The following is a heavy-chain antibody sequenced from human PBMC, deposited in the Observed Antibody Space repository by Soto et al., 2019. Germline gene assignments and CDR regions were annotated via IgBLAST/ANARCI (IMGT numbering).Heavy chain of an antibody. V-gene: IGHV3-23*01. Sequence: GGSLRLSCTASGFTFTTYDMNRVRQAPGKGLEWVSGISGSGTRAYYADSVRGRFTISRDNSKNTLYLQMNSLRAEDTAIYYCANRPRYYNLDVWGQGTTVTVSS. CDR3: ANRPRYYNLDV. CDR1: GFTFTTYD. J-gene: IGHJ6*02. CDR2: ISGSGTRA.